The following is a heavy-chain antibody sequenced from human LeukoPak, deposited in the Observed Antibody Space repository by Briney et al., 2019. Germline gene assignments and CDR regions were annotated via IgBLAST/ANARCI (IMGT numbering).Heavy chain of an antibody. CDR3: ARGSGYSSSWPQYYYYGMGV. J-gene: IGHJ6*02. CDR2: MNSAGDT. V-gene: IGHV3-13*04. CDR1: GFTFRNSD. Sequence: PGGSLRLSCAASGFTFRNSDMHWVRQVAGKGLEWVSGMNSAGDTHYIGSVRGRFTISRENAKNSLYLQMNSLQVGDTAVYYCARGSGYSSSWPQYYYYGMGVWGQGTTVTVSS. D-gene: IGHD6-13*01.